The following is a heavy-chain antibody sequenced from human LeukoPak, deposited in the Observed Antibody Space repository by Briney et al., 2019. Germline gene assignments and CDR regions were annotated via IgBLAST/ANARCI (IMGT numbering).Heavy chain of an antibody. J-gene: IGHJ4*02. CDR3: AREGDYVWGSYRYPDY. D-gene: IGHD3-16*02. V-gene: IGHV3-30*04. Sequence: SGGSLRLSCAASGFTFSSYAMHWVRQAPGKGLEWVAVISYDGSNKYYADSVKGRFTISRDNSKNTLYLQMNSLRAEDTAVYYRAREGDYVWGSYRYPDYWGQGTLVTVSS. CDR2: ISYDGSNK. CDR1: GFTFSSYA.